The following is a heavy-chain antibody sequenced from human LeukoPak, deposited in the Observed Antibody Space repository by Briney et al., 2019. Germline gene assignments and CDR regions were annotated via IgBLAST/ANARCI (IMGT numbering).Heavy chain of an antibody. CDR2: IRSKANSYAT. D-gene: IGHD6-19*01. CDR3: ARSIAVAGVDY. V-gene: IGHV3-73*01. J-gene: IGHJ4*02. Sequence: GGSLRLSCAASGFTFSGSAMHWVRQTSGKGLEWVGRIRSKANSYATAYAASLKGRFTISRDDSKNTAYLEMNSLGSEDTAVYYCARSIAVAGVDYWGQGTLVTVSS. CDR1: GFTFSGSA.